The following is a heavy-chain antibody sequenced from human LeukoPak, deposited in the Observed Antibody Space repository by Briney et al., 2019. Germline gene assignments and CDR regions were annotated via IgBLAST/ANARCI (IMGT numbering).Heavy chain of an antibody. CDR1: GFTFSSYS. J-gene: IGHJ6*04. CDR3: AELGITMIGGV. CDR2: ISSSGSTI. V-gene: IGHV3-48*04. Sequence: PGGSLRLSCAASGFTFSSYSMNWVHQAPGKGLEWVSYISSSGSTIYYADSVKGRFTISRDNAKNSLYLQMNSLRAEDTAVYYCAELGITMIGGVWGKGTTVTISS. D-gene: IGHD3-10*02.